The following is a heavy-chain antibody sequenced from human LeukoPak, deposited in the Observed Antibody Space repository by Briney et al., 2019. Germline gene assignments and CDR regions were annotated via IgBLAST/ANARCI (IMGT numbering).Heavy chain of an antibody. Sequence: GGSLRLSCAASGFTFSSYAMNWVRQAPGKGLEWVSGISDSGRSTYYSDSVKGRFTISRDNSKSTVDLQMNSLRAEDTALYYCATGCVGSPSCYTNGYDHWGQGTLVTVSS. J-gene: IGHJ5*02. V-gene: IGHV3-23*01. D-gene: IGHD2-2*02. CDR1: GFTFSSYA. CDR3: ATGCVGSPSCYTNGYDH. CDR2: ISDSGRST.